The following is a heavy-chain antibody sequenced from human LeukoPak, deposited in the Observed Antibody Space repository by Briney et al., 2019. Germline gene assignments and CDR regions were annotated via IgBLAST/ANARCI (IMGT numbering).Heavy chain of an antibody. CDR2: ISSSGSTI. Sequence: GGSLRLSCAASGFTVSSNYMSWVRQAPGKGLEWVSYISSSGSTIYYADSVKGRFTISRDNAKNTLYLQMNSLRAEDTAVYYCAKDGSFGSYYYYYYYMDVWGKGTTVTISS. CDR3: AKDGSFGSYYYYYYYMDV. CDR1: GFTVSSNY. J-gene: IGHJ6*03. V-gene: IGHV3-11*04. D-gene: IGHD1-26*01.